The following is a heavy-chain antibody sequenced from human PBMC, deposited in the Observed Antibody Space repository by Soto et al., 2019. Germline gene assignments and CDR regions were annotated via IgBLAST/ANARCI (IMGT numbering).Heavy chain of an antibody. CDR2: IYPGDSDT. J-gene: IGHJ4*02. D-gene: IGHD2-15*01. CDR1: GYSFANYW. CDR3: ARWGYCNGGICYRYFDY. V-gene: IGHV5-51*01. Sequence: PGESLKISCKGCGYSFANYWIGWVRQMPGKGLEWMGIIYPGDSDTRYSPSFQGQVTISADKSISTAYLQWSSLKASDTAIYYCARWGYCNGGICYRYFDYWGLGTLVTVSS.